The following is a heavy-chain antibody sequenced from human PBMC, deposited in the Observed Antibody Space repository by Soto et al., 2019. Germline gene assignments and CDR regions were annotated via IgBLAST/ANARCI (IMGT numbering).Heavy chain of an antibody. D-gene: IGHD4-17*01. CDR3: ARDDYGDFRFDY. CDR2: INPNSGGT. J-gene: IGHJ4*02. Sequence: QVQLVQSGAEVKKPGASVKVSCKASGYTFTGYYMHWVRQAPGQGLEWMGWINPNSGGTNYAQKFKGWVTMTRDTSISTAYMDLSRLRSDDTAVYYCARDDYGDFRFDYWGQGTLVTVSS. V-gene: IGHV1-2*04. CDR1: GYTFTGYY.